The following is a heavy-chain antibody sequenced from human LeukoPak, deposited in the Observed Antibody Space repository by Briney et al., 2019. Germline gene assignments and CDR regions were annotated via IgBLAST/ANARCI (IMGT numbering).Heavy chain of an antibody. Sequence: GSSVKVSCKASGGTFSGYAISWARQAPGQGLEWMGRITPILGIANYAQKFQGRVTITADKSTSIAYMELSSLRSEDTAVYYCATHSGSYYEAEYFQHWGQGTLVTVSS. CDR3: ATHSGSYYEAEYFQH. CDR2: ITPILGIA. D-gene: IGHD1-26*01. V-gene: IGHV1-69*04. J-gene: IGHJ1*01. CDR1: GGTFSGYA.